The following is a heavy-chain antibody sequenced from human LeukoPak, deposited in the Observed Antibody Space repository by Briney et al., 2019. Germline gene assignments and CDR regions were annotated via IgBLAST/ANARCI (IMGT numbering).Heavy chain of an antibody. CDR2: ISYSGST. CDR1: GGSISSYY. Sequence: SETLSLTCTVSGGSISSYYWSWIPQPPGKGLEWIGYISYSGSTNYNPSLKSRVTISGDTSKNQFSLKLNSVTAADTAVYYCARTYYDILTGSNWFDPWGQGTLVTVSS. CDR3: ARTYYDILTGSNWFDP. V-gene: IGHV4-59*08. J-gene: IGHJ5*02. D-gene: IGHD3-9*01.